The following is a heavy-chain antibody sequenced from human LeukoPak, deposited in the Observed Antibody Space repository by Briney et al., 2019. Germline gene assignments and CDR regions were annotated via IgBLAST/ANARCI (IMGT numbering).Heavy chain of an antibody. V-gene: IGHV4-34*01. CDR3: ARGGGDSIVVVPAATRHFDY. D-gene: IGHD2-2*01. J-gene: IGHJ4*02. CDR1: GGSFSGYY. CDR2: INHSGST. Sequence: SETLSLTCAVYGGSFSGYYWSWIRQPPGKGLEWIGEINHSGSTNYNPSLKGRVTISVDTSKNQFSLKLSSVTAADTAVYYCARGGGDSIVVVPAATRHFDYWGQGTLVTVSS.